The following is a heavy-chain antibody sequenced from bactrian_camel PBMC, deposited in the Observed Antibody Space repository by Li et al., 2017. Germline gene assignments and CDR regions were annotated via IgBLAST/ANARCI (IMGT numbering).Heavy chain of an antibody. CDR3: AAEGYDGSCRVGGQFDY. D-gene: IGHD6*01. J-gene: IGHJ4*01. V-gene: IGHV3S28*01. Sequence: QLVESGGGSVQAGGSLNLSCVVSGNTASGVCMGWFRQVAGKEHEGVAAIFSGGPYTYYADWVKGRFTMSQDADKNTLYLQMNNLKPEDTGMYYCAAEGYDGSCRVGGQFDYWGQGTQVTVS. CDR2: IFSGGPYT. CDR1: GNTASGVC.